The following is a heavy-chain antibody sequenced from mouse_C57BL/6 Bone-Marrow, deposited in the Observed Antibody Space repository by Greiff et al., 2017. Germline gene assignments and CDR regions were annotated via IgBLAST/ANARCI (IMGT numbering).Heavy chain of an antibody. CDR3: SRIDYGSSRSWGNY. CDR1: GYTFTSYW. D-gene: IGHD1-1*01. J-gene: IGHJ2*01. CDR2: IDPSDSYT. V-gene: IGHV1-50*01. Sequence: QVQLQQPGAELVKPGASVKLSCKASGYTFTSYWMQWVKQRPGQGLEWIGEIDPSDSYTNYNQKFKGKATLTADTSSSTAYMQLSSLTSEDSAVYYCSRIDYGSSRSWGNYWGQGTTLTVSS.